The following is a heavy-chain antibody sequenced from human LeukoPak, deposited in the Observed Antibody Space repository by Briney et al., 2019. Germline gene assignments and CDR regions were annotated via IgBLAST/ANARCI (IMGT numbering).Heavy chain of an antibody. J-gene: IGHJ5*02. Sequence: GASVKVSCKASGYTFTSYDINWVRQATGQGLEWMGWMNPNSGNTGYAQKFQGRVTMTEDTSTDTAYMELSSLRSEDTAVYYCATTGDPVVPAAVYWFDPWGQGTLVTVSS. D-gene: IGHD2-2*01. CDR1: GYTFTSYD. CDR2: MNPNSGNT. CDR3: ATTGDPVVPAAVYWFDP. V-gene: IGHV1-8*01.